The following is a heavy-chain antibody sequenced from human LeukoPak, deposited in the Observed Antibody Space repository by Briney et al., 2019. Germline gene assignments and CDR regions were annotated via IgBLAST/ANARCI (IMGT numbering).Heavy chain of an antibody. Sequence: GRSLRLSCAASGFTFSSYGMHWVRQAPGKGLEWVAVIWYDGSNKYYADSVKGRFTISRDNSKNTLYLRMNSLRAEDTAVYYCAKDGGAIAAHMDVWGKGTTVTVSS. CDR1: GFTFSSYG. D-gene: IGHD6-13*01. V-gene: IGHV3-33*06. CDR2: IWYDGSNK. CDR3: AKDGGAIAAHMDV. J-gene: IGHJ6*03.